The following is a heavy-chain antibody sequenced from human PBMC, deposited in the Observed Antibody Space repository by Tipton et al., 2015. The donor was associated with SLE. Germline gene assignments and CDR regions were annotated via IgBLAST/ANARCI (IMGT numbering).Heavy chain of an antibody. CDR1: GGSISSYY. CDR2: IYYSGST. CDR3: ARDRLGIGIDY. Sequence: TLSLTCTVSGGSISSYYWSWIRHPPGKGLEWIGYIYYSGSTNYNPSLKSRVTISVDTSKNQFSLKLSSVTAADTAVYYCARDRLGIGIDYWGQGTLVTVSS. V-gene: IGHV4-59*01. D-gene: IGHD7-27*01. J-gene: IGHJ4*02.